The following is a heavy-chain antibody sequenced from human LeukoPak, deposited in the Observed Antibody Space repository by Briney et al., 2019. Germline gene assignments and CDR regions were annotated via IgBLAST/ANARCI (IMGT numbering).Heavy chain of an antibody. Sequence: GASVKVPCKASGYIFIDYNIHWVRQAPGQGLEWMGWINPKSGDTKSAQKFQGRVTMTWDTSISTAYMEMSRLKSDDTAMFYCARGPQPRFLQWTSDQLDSWGQGTLVTVSS. CDR2: INPKSGDT. CDR3: ARGPQPRFLQWTSDQLDS. CDR1: GYIFIDYN. J-gene: IGHJ4*02. D-gene: IGHD3-3*01. V-gene: IGHV1-2*02.